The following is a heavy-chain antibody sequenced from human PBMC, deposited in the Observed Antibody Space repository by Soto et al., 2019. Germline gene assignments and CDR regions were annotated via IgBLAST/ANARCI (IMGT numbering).Heavy chain of an antibody. CDR2: ISNSSSYI. CDR3: ARDSHDILTGYWAYFDY. D-gene: IGHD3-9*01. Sequence: GGSLRLSCAASGFTFSSYSMNWVRQAPGKGLEWVSSISNSSSYIYYADSVKGRFTISRDNAKNSLYLQMNSLRAEDTAVYYCARDSHDILTGYWAYFDYWGQGTLVTVSS. J-gene: IGHJ4*02. V-gene: IGHV3-21*01. CDR1: GFTFSSYS.